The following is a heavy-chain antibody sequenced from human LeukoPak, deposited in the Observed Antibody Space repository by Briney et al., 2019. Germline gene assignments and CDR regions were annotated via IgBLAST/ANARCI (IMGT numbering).Heavy chain of an antibody. J-gene: IGHJ6*02. CDR1: GGSISSGGYY. D-gene: IGHD6-13*01. CDR3: ARDYSSSWYGMDV. CDR2: IYYSGST. V-gene: IGHV4-31*03. Sequence: SETLSLTCTVSGGSISSGGYYWSWIRQHPGKGLEWIGYIYYSGSTYYNPSLKSRVTISVDTSKNQFSLKLSSVTAADTAVYYCARDYSSSWYGMDVWGQGTTVTASS.